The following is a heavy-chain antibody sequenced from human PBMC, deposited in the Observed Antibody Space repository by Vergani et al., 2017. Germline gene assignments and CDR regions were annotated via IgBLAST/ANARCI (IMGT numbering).Heavy chain of an antibody. V-gene: IGHV1-8*01. J-gene: IGHJ6*03. CDR1: GYTFTSYD. CDR2: MNPKSGNP. Sequence: QVQLVQSGAEVKKPGASVKVSCKASGYTFTSYDINWVRQAPGQGLEWMGWMNPKSGNPGYAQKFQGRVTMTRNTSISTAYMELSSLRSEDTAVYYCARPVAAGVVPAAIRYYYYYMDFWGKGITVTVS. D-gene: IGHD2-2*01. CDR3: ARPVAAGVVPAAIRYYYYYMDF.